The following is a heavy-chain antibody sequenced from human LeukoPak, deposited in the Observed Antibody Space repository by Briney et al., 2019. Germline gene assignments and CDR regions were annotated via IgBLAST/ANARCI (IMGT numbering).Heavy chain of an antibody. CDR3: ARRARIAAAINWFDP. D-gene: IGHD6-13*01. J-gene: IGHJ5*02. CDR1: GYTFTSYD. Sequence: VASVKVSCKASGYTFTSYDINWVRQATGQGLEWMVWMNPNSGNTGYAQKFQGRVTMTRNTSISTAYMELSSLRSEDTAVYYCARRARIAAAINWFDPWGQGTLVTVSS. CDR2: MNPNSGNT. V-gene: IGHV1-8*01.